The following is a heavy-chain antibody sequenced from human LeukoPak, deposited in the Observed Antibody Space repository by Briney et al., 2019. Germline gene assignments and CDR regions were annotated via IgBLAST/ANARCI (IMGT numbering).Heavy chain of an antibody. V-gene: IGHV4-4*07. CDR2: IYTSGST. Sequence: PSETLSLTCTVSGGSISSYYWSWIRQPAGKGLEWIGRIYTSGSTNYNPSLKSRVTMSVDTSKNQFSLKLSSVTAADTAVYYCASSGTVTTPSPFDYWGQGTLVTVSS. D-gene: IGHD4-17*01. J-gene: IGHJ4*02. CDR3: ASSGTVTTPSPFDY. CDR1: GGSISSYY.